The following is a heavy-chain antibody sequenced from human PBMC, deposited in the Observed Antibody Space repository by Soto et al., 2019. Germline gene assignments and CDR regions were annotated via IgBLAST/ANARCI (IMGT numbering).Heavy chain of an antibody. Sequence: GESLKISCKGSGYSFTSYWISWVRQMPGKGLEWMGRIDPSDSYTNYSPSFQGHVTISADKSISTAYLQWSSLKASDTAMYYCVRLTSGYYYYYGMDVWGQGTTVTVSS. CDR2: IDPSDSYT. CDR3: VRLTSGYYYYYGMDV. J-gene: IGHJ6*02. CDR1: GYSFTSYW. D-gene: IGHD3-3*01. V-gene: IGHV5-10-1*01.